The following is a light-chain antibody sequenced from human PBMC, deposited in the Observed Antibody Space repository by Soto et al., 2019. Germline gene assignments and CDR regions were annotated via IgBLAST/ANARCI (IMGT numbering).Light chain of an antibody. CDR2: ELS. V-gene: IGLV2-8*01. J-gene: IGLJ2*01. Sequence: QSVLTQPPSASGSPGQSVTISCTGTSSDIGGYNYVSWYQQHPGKAPKLMIYELSKRPSGVPDRFSGSKSGNTASLTVSGLQAEDEAEYYCSSYAGSNNFVVFGGGTKLTVL. CDR1: SSDIGGYNY. CDR3: SSYAGSNNFVV.